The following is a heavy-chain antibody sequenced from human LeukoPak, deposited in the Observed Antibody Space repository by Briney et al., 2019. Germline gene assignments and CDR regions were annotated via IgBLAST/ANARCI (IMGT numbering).Heavy chain of an antibody. V-gene: IGHV1-69*05. CDR3: ARDSPMEGWFDP. D-gene: IGHD3-10*01. CDR2: IIPIFGTA. Sequence: SVKVSCKASGGTFSSYAISWVRQAPGQGLEWMGGIIPIFGTANYAQKFQGRVTITTDESTSTAYMELSSLRSEDTAVYYCARDSPMEGWFDPWGQGTLVTVSS. J-gene: IGHJ5*02. CDR1: GGTFSSYA.